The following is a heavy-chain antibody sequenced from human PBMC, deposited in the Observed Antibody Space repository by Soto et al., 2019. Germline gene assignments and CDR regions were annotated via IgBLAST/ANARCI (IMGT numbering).Heavy chain of an antibody. CDR1: GFTFSKAW. J-gene: IGHJ6*02. CDR3: TTGVTARPPTHYYYYGMDV. Sequence: GGSLRLSCAASGFTFSKAWMSWVRQTPGKGLEWVGRIQTKTDGGTTEYAAPVKGRFILSRDDSKNTVYLQMNGLKTEDTGVYYCTTGVTARPPTHYYYYGMDVWGQGTTVTGLL. CDR2: IQTKTDGGTT. D-gene: IGHD6-6*01. V-gene: IGHV3-15*01.